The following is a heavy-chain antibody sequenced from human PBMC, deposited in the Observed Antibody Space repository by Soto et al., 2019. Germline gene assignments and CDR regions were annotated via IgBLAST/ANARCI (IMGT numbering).Heavy chain of an antibody. D-gene: IGHD3-3*01. Sequence: GGSLRLSCAASGFTFSSYGMHWVRQAPGKGLEWVAVISYDGSNKYYADSVKGRFATSRDNSKNTLYLQMNSLRAEDTAVYYCAKDAAYYDFWSGYYTPDAFDIWGQGTMVTVSS. CDR3: AKDAAYYDFWSGYYTPDAFDI. J-gene: IGHJ3*02. CDR2: ISYDGSNK. V-gene: IGHV3-30*18. CDR1: GFTFSSYG.